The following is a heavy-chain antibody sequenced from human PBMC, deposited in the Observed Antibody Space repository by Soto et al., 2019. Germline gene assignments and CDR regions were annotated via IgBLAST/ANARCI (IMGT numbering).Heavy chain of an antibody. CDR3: ARESSGWYGNWFDP. D-gene: IGHD6-19*01. CDR1: GYTFTSYG. V-gene: IGHV1-18*01. J-gene: IGHJ5*02. CDR2: ISAYNGNT. Sequence: ASVKVSFKASGYTFTSYGISWVRQAPGQGLEWMGWISAYNGNTNYAQKLQGRVTMTTDTSTSTAYMELRSLRSDDTAVYYCARESSGWYGNWFDPWGQGTLVTVSS.